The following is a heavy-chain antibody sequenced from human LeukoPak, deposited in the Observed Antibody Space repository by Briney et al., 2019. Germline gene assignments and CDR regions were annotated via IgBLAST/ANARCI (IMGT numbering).Heavy chain of an antibody. J-gene: IGHJ3*02. Sequence: GGSLRLYCAASGFTFSSYSMNWVRQAPGKGLEWVSYLSSGTSYIYYADSVKGRFTITRDNAKNSLYLQMNSLRAEDTAVYYCARVEAAGTSTDAFDIWGQGTMVTVSS. V-gene: IGHV3-21*01. CDR2: LSSGTSYI. CDR1: GFTFSSYS. CDR3: ARVEAAGTSTDAFDI. D-gene: IGHD6-13*01.